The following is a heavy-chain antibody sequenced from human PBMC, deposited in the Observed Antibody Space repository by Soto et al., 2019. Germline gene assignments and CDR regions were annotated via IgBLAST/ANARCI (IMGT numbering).Heavy chain of an antibody. CDR3: AKGGQQWLVTSDFNY. Sequence: VQLVESGGGVVQPGRSLRLSCAASGFTFSDYAMHWVRQAPGKGLEWVAVVSHDGRNTHYADSVKGRFTISRDSSKNTVPLEMTSLRAEDTAVYYCAKGGQQWLVTSDFNYWGQGALVTVSS. V-gene: IGHV3-30*18. J-gene: IGHJ4*02. CDR1: GFTFSDYA. CDR2: VSHDGRNT. D-gene: IGHD6-19*01.